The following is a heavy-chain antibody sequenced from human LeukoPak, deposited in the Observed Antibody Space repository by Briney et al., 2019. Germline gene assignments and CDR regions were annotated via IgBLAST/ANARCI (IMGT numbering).Heavy chain of an antibody. J-gene: IGHJ3*02. V-gene: IGHV4-4*07. CDR3: AREYSSSSGKNAFDI. Sequence: SETLSLTCTVSGGSISSYFWSWIRQPAGQGLEWIGRIYASGSTNYNPSLKSRVTMSVDTSKNQFSLKLTSVTAADTAVYHCAREYSSSSGKNAFDIWGQGTMVTVSS. D-gene: IGHD6-6*01. CDR1: GGSISSYF. CDR2: IYASGST.